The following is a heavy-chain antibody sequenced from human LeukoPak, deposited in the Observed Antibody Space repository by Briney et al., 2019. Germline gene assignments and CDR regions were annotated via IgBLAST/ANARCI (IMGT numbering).Heavy chain of an antibody. CDR1: GFTFSNYW. CDR3: ARGMTVAANWFDP. V-gene: IGHV3-7*05. J-gene: IGHJ5*02. CDR2: IKQDGTEK. D-gene: IGHD6-19*01. Sequence: HAGGSLRLSCAASGFTFSNYWMNWVRQAPGKGLEWVANIKQDGTEKYYVDSVKGRFTISRGNAENSLNLQMNSLRAEDTAVYYCARGMTVAANWFDPWGQGTLVTVSS.